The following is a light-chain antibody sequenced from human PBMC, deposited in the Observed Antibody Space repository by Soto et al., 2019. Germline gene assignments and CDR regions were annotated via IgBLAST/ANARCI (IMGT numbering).Light chain of an antibody. CDR3: QQTDSFPRT. CDR1: QDISSW. CDR2: AAS. V-gene: IGKV1-12*01. Sequence: DIQMTQSPSSVSASVGDRVTITCRASQDISSWLAWYQRKPGKAPKLLIFAASGLQSGVPSRFSGSGSGTHFTLTISSLQPEDFATYYCQQTDSFPRTFGQGTKLEIK. J-gene: IGKJ2*01.